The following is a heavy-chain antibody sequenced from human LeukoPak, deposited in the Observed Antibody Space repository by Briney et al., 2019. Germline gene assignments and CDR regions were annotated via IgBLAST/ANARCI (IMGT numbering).Heavy chain of an antibody. Sequence: SETLSLTCTVSGGSISSSSYYWGWIRQPPGKGLEWIGSIYYSGSTYYNPSLKSRVTISVDTSKNQFSLKLSSVTAADTAVYYCARVGWYSSGWYYFDYWGQGTLVTVSS. CDR1: GGSISSSSYY. V-gene: IGHV4-39*07. J-gene: IGHJ4*02. CDR2: IYYSGST. CDR3: ARVGWYSSGWYYFDY. D-gene: IGHD6-19*01.